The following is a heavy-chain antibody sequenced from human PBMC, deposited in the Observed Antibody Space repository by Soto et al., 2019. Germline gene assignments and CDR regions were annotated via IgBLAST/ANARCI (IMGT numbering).Heavy chain of an antibody. Sequence: SETLSLTCAVSGYSIDSGYYWGWIRQPPGKGLEWIGSLHHSGNIYYNPSLKSRVTMLIDTSKNQCSLQLRSLTAADTAVYYCARVVVAGANDAFDIWGQGTLVTV. CDR1: GYSIDSGYY. D-gene: IGHD2-15*01. CDR3: ARVVVAGANDAFDI. CDR2: LHHSGNI. V-gene: IGHV4-38-2*01. J-gene: IGHJ3*02.